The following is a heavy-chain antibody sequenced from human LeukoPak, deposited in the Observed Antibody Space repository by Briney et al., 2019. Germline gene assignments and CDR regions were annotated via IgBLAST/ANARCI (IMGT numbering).Heavy chain of an antibody. V-gene: IGHV4-59*01. CDR1: GGSFSSYY. CDR3: ARDPVGGSTIFDY. J-gene: IGHJ4*02. CDR2: IYYSGST. Sequence: SETLSLTCTVSGGSFSSYYWSWIRQPPGKGLDWIGYIYYSGSTNYNPSLKSRVTMSVDTSKNQFSLKLSSVTAADTAVYYCARDPVGGSTIFDYWGQGTLVTVSS. D-gene: IGHD1-26*01.